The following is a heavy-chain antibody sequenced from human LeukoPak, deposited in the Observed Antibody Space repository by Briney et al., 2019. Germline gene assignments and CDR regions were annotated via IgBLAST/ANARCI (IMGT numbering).Heavy chain of an antibody. CDR2: INPRDGGT. V-gene: IGHV1-2*02. CDR3: AREGNGLLSKDLDY. CDR1: GYTFTDYY. J-gene: IGHJ4*02. Sequence: ASVKVSCKGSGYTFTDYYLHWVRQAPGQGLEWVGYINPRDGGTSSPQNFRGRVTMTTDASSSTAYMELSRLTSDDTAIYYCAREGNGLLSKDLDYWGQGTLVTVS. D-gene: IGHD2-15*01.